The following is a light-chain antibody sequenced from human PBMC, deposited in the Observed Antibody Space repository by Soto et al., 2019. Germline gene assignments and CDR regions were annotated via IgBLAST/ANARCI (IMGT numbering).Light chain of an antibody. Sequence: DIQMTQSPSSLSASVGDRVTITCRASQSISSYLNWYQQKPGKAPKLLIYAASSLQSGVPSRFSGSGSATDFTLTISSLQPEDFATYYCQQSYTPSVTFGQGTKLEIK. J-gene: IGKJ2*01. CDR3: QQSYTPSVT. CDR2: AAS. V-gene: IGKV1-39*01. CDR1: QSISSY.